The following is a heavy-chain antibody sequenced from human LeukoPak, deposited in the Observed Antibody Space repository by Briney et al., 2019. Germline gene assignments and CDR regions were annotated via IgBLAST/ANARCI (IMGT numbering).Heavy chain of an antibody. CDR2: ISNTGST. Sequence: SETLSLTCTVSGGSISSSGYFWGWIRQPPGKGLEWIGTISNTGSTFYNPSLKSRITVSVDTSKNQFSLKLSSMTAADMAVYYCSKRADCGGDCYLFDYWGQGTLVTVSS. V-gene: IGHV4-39*01. J-gene: IGHJ4*02. CDR3: SKRADCGGDCYLFDY. D-gene: IGHD2-21*02. CDR1: GGSISSSGYF.